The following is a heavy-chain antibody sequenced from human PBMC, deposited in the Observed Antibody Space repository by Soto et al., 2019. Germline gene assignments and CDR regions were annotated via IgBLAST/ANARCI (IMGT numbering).Heavy chain of an antibody. D-gene: IGHD3-22*01. J-gene: IGHJ5*02. V-gene: IGHV1-69*06. CDR1: GGSFGSDA. CDR3: ARDRSDSGYYTNWLDP. Sequence: QVHLIQSGAEVKKPGSSVKVSCKASGGSFGSDAITWVRQAPGQGLEWVGRIIPIFGTTNYAQNLQDRVTISADKSTLTSYMELHSLTSDDTALYYCARDRSDSGYYTNWLDPWGQGTQVTVSS. CDR2: IIPIFGTT.